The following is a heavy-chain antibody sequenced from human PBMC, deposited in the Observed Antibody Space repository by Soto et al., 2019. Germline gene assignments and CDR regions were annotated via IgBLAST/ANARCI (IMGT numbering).Heavy chain of an antibody. CDR2: IRPGGDST. CDR1: GFRFRTRA. V-gene: IGHV3-23*01. CDR3: TTHEEGAPWAGGFDS. D-gene: IGHD1-26*01. J-gene: IGHJ5*01. Sequence: GGSLRLSCAASGFRFRTRAMSWVRQAPGKGLERVASIRPGGDSTYYADSVKGRFAVSRDNSNVTLYLQMDSLRVEDTAIYYCTTHEEGAPWAGGFDSWGQGPLVTVSS.